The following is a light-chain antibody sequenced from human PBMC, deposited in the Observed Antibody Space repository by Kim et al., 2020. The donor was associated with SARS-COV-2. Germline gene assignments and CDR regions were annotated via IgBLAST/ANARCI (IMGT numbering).Light chain of an antibody. Sequence: PGGTVTLTCASSTGAVTSGLYPYGFQQRPGQAPRKMIYDTNKKYSWTPARFSGSLLGDRAALTLSNAQPEDEAEYYYSLWYSGTYVFGPGTKVTVL. V-gene: IGLV7-46*01. CDR3: SLWYSGTYV. J-gene: IGLJ1*01. CDR2: DTN. CDR1: TGAVTSGLY.